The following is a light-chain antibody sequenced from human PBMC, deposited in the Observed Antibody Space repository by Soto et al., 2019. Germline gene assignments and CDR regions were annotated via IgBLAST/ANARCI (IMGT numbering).Light chain of an antibody. CDR2: KAS. J-gene: IGKJ1*01. Sequence: VQMTQSHSTLSASVGDRVTITCRASQSISSWLAWYQQKPGKAPKLLIYKASSLESGVPSRFSGSGSGTEFTLTISSLQPDDFATYYCQQYNSYSWWTFGQGTKVEIK. CDR3: QQYNSYSWWT. V-gene: IGKV1-5*03. CDR1: QSISSW.